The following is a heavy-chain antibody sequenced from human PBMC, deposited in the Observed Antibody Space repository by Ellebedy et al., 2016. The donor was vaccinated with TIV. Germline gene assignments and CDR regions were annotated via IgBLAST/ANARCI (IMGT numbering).Heavy chain of an antibody. CDR2: IKQDGSEK. V-gene: IGHV3-7*01. J-gene: IGHJ3*02. CDR1: GFTFSNYW. Sequence: PGGSLRLSCAASGFTFSNYWMSWVRQAPGKGLEWVGNIKQDGSEKLYVDSVKGRFTISRDNTENSLYLQMTNLRVDDTALYYCARDPDSSAFDIWGQGTMVTVSS. CDR3: ARDPDSSAFDI. D-gene: IGHD1-14*01.